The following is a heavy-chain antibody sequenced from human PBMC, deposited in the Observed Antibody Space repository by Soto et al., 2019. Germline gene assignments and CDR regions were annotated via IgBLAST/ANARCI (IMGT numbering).Heavy chain of an antibody. CDR3: ARVWYYDSSGYYAFDY. V-gene: IGHV1-18*01. D-gene: IGHD3-22*01. J-gene: IGHJ4*02. CDR1: GDGFSNYG. CDR2: ISAYDGQT. Sequence: QVQLVQSGAEVKKPGASVRVSCKASGDGFSNYGFSWVGQAPGQGREGMGWISAYDGQTNYTKKFQGRVTMTTDTSSSTAYMELRSLRSDDTAVYYCARVWYYDSSGYYAFDYWGLGTLVTVSS.